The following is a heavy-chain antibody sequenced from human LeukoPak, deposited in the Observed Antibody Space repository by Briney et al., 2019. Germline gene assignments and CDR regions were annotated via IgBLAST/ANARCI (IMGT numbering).Heavy chain of an antibody. Sequence: GGSLRLSCAASGFTFSSYSMNWVRQAPGKGLEWVSSISSSSSYIYYADSVKGRFTISRDNAKNSLYLQMNSLRAEDTAVYYCATEGRGYSYTIFDYWGQGTLVTVSS. V-gene: IGHV3-21*04. CDR3: ATEGRGYSYTIFDY. D-gene: IGHD5-18*01. CDR2: ISSSSSYI. CDR1: GFTFSSYS. J-gene: IGHJ4*02.